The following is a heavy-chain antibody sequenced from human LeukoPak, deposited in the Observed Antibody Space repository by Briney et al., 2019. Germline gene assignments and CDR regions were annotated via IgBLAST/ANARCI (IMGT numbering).Heavy chain of an antibody. CDR1: GFPFSSYT. CDR3: SRAEGSGSSFDY. J-gene: IGHJ4*02. Sequence: GGSLILSCAASGFPFSSYTMNWVRQAPGKGLAWVSSISSSGTYIYYADSVKGRFTISRDNARNSLYLQMNSLRVEETAVYYCSRAEGSGSSFDYWGQGTLVTVSS. D-gene: IGHD3-10*01. CDR2: ISSSGTYI. V-gene: IGHV3-21*01.